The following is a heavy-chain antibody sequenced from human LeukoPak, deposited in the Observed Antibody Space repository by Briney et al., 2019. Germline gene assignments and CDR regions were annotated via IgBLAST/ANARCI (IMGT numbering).Heavy chain of an antibody. Sequence: SETLSLTCTVSGGSISSYYWSWIRQPPGKGLEWIGYIYTSGSTNYNPSLQSRVTISVDTSKNQSSLKLGSVTAADTAVYYCARHLGRTTIAAYWGQGTLVTVSS. J-gene: IGHJ4*02. D-gene: IGHD6-6*01. V-gene: IGHV4-4*09. CDR3: ARHLGRTTIAAY. CDR1: GGSISSYY. CDR2: IYTSGST.